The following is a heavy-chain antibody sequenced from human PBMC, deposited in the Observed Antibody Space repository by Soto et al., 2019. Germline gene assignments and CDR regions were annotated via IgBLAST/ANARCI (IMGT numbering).Heavy chain of an antibody. CDR1: GYTFSNYG. Sequence: ASVKVSCKAPGYTFSNYGFSWVRQAPGQGLEWMGWISGYNGNTNYAERLQGRVTMTTDTSTSTAYMELRSLRYDDTAVYYCAREGQLGYWGQGTPVTVSS. V-gene: IGHV1-18*01. J-gene: IGHJ4*02. CDR2: ISGYNGNT. CDR3: AREGQLGY. D-gene: IGHD6-6*01.